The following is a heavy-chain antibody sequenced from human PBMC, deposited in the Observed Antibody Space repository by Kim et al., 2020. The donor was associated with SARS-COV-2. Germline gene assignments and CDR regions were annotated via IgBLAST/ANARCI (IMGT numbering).Heavy chain of an antibody. CDR3: ARDVFADYSGVFDY. D-gene: IGHD4-17*01. J-gene: IGHJ4*02. V-gene: IGHV1-18*01. Sequence: YDQKLQGRVSMTTDTSTNTVYMELSGLRSDDAAIYYCARDVFADYSGVFDYWGQGSLVTVSS.